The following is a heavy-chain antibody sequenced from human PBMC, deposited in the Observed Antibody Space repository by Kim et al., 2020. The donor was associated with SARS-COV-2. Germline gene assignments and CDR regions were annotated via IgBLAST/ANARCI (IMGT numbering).Heavy chain of an antibody. Sequence: SESLSLTCTVSGGSISSSSYYRGWIRQPPGKGLEWIGSIYYSGSTYYNPSLKSRVTISVDTSKNQFSLNLSSVTAADTAVYYYARGPRGSSGYPTKFDY. J-gene: IGHJ4*01. CDR2: IYYSGST. CDR3: ARGPRGSSGYPTKFDY. D-gene: IGHD3-22*01. CDR1: GGSISSSSYY. V-gene: IGHV4-39*01.